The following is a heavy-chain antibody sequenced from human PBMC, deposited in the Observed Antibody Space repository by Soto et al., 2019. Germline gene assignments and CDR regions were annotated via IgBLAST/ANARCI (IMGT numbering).Heavy chain of an antibody. CDR2: IIPIFGTA. Sequence: QVQLVQSGAEVKKPGSSVKVSCKASGGTFSSYAISWVRQAPGQGLEWMGGIIPIFGTANYAQKFQGRVTITADKSTSTAYMELSSLRSEDTAVYYCRCVVPAASEGWYSFDYWGQGTLVTVSS. CDR1: GGTFSSYA. CDR3: RCVVPAASEGWYSFDY. D-gene: IGHD2-2*01. V-gene: IGHV1-69*06. J-gene: IGHJ4*02.